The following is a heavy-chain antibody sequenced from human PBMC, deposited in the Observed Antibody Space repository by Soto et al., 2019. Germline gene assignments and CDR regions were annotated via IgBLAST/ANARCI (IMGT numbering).Heavy chain of an antibody. V-gene: IGHV1-18*01. J-gene: IGHJ2*01. CDR3: ARCYCSVGSCYTCWHFDL. CDR2: IGPYNGNT. D-gene: IGHD2-15*01. CDR1: GYTFNNYG. Sequence: QVQLVQSGAEVKKPGASVKVSCKASGYTFNNYGISWVRQAPGQGLVWMGWIGPYNGNTDHAQNFQGRVTMTTDTSTNTAYMELRSLRSDDTALYYCARCYCSVGSCYTCWHFDLWGRGTLVTVSS.